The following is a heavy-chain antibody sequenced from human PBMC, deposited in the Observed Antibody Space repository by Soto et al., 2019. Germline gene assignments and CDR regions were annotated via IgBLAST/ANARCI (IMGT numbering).Heavy chain of an antibody. CDR3: AKSYYDYIWGPLKAFDI. J-gene: IGHJ3*02. CDR1: GYTLTELS. D-gene: IGHD3-16*01. Sequence: ASVKVSCKVSGYTLTELSMHWVRQAPGKGLEWMGGFDPEDGETIYAQKFQGRVTMTEDTSTDTAYMELSSLRSEDTAVYYCAKSYYDYIWGPLKAFDIWGQGTMVTVSS. V-gene: IGHV1-24*01. CDR2: FDPEDGET.